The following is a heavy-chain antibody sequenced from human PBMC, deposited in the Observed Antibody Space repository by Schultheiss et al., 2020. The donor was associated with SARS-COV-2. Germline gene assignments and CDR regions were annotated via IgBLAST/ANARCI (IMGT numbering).Heavy chain of an antibody. D-gene: IGHD6-13*01. J-gene: IGHJ5*02. CDR3: ARGKGSSP. CDR1: GFTFSSYA. V-gene: IGHV3-15*01. Sequence: GGSLRLSCAASGFTFSSYAMHWVRQAPGKGLEWVGRIKSKTDGGTTDYAAPVKGRFTISRDDSKNTLYLQMNSLKTEDTAVYYCARGKGSSPWGQGTLVTVSS. CDR2: IKSKTDGGTT.